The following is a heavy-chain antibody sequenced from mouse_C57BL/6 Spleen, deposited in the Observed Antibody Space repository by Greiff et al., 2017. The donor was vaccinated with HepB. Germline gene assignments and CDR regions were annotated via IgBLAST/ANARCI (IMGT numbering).Heavy chain of an antibody. J-gene: IGHJ2*01. V-gene: IGHV3-1*01. CDR2: ISYSGST. D-gene: IGHD2-2*01. Sequence: EVQGVESGPGMVKPSQSLSLTCTVTGYSITSGYDWHWIRHFPGNKLEWMGYISYSGSTNYNPYLKSRISITHDTSKNHFFLKLNSVTTEDTATYYCARGGGYDVEGYFDYWGQGTTLTVSS. CDR3: ARGGGYDVEGYFDY. CDR1: GYSITSGYD.